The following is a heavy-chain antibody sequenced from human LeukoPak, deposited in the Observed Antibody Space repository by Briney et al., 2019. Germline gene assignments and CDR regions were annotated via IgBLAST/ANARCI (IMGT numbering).Heavy chain of an antibody. V-gene: IGHV1-69*05. Sequence: SVKVSCKASGGTFSSYAISWVRQAPGQGLEWMGGIIPIFGTANYAQTFKGKVTITTDESTSTAYMEPSSLRSEDTAVYYCARVPGGYDHETDYFDYWGQGTLVTVSS. CDR3: ARVPGGYDHETDYFDY. CDR2: IIPIFGTA. CDR1: GGTFSSYA. J-gene: IGHJ4*02. D-gene: IGHD5-12*01.